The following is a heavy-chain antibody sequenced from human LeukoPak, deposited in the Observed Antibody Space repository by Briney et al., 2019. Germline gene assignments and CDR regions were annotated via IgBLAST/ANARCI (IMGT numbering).Heavy chain of an antibody. J-gene: IGHJ4*02. CDR1: GGSISSGDYY. CDR2: IYYSGST. Sequence: SETLSLTCTVSGGSISSGDYYWSWIRQPPGKGLEWIGYIYYSGSTYYNPSLKSRVTISVDTSKNQFSLKLSSVTAADTAVYYCARDRGSNHFDYWGQGTLVTVSS. CDR3: ARDRGSNHFDY. D-gene: IGHD3-16*01. V-gene: IGHV4-30-4*08.